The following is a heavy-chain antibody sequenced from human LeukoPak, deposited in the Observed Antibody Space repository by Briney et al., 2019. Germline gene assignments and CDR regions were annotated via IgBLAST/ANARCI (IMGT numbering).Heavy chain of an antibody. CDR3: ARAYSSTYYDFWSGYGPQAFDI. CDR1: GYTFTGYY. V-gene: IGHV1-2*02. Sequence: VASVKVSCKASGYTFTGYYMHWVRQAPGQGLEWMGWINPNSGGTNYAQKFQGRVTMTRDTSISTAYMELSRLRSDDTAVYYCARAYSSTYYDFWSGYGPQAFDIWGQGTMVTVSS. J-gene: IGHJ3*02. CDR2: INPNSGGT. D-gene: IGHD3-3*01.